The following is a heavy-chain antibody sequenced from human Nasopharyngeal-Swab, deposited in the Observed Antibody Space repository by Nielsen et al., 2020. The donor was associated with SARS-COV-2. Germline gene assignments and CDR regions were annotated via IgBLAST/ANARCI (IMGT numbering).Heavy chain of an antibody. CDR2: ISGSDHTT. Sequence: GVLRLSCAASEFTFRSYAISWVRQAPGKGLEWVSVISGSDHTTYYTDSVRGRFTISRDNSKNTLNLQMNNLRAEDTAIYYCAKDRDSGDDSEEYYHYYGMDVWGQGAPVTVSS. CDR1: EFTFRSYA. D-gene: IGHD5-12*01. CDR3: AKDRDSGDDSEEYYHYYGMDV. J-gene: IGHJ6*02. V-gene: IGHV3-23*01.